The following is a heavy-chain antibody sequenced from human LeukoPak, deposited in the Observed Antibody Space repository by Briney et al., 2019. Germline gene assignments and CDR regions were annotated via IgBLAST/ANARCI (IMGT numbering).Heavy chain of an antibody. CDR3: ARGSYCSGGSCYYVRDY. CDR2: FDPEDGET. Sequence: GASVKVSCKVSGYTLTELSMHWVRQAPGKGLEWMGGFDPEDGETIYAQKFQGRVTMTRNTSISTAYMELSSLRSEDTAVYYCARGSYCSGGSCYYVRDYWGQGTLVTVSS. D-gene: IGHD2-15*01. CDR1: GYTLTELS. V-gene: IGHV1-24*01. J-gene: IGHJ4*02.